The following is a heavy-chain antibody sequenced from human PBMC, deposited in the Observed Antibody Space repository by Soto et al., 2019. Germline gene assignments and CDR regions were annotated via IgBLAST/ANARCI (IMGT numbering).Heavy chain of an antibody. J-gene: IGHJ3*02. Sequence: SVKVSCKASGFTFTISAMQWVRQARGQRLEWIGWIVVGSGNTNYAQKFQERVTITRDMSTSTAYMELSSLRSEDTAVYYCAALCGAIAAATDDAFDIWG. CDR2: IVVGSGNT. CDR3: AALCGAIAAATDDAFDI. V-gene: IGHV1-58*02. CDR1: GFTFTISA. D-gene: IGHD6-13*01.